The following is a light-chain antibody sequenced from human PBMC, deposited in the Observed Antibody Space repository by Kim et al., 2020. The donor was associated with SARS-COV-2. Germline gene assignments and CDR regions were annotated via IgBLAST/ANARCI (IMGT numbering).Light chain of an antibody. Sequence: PPGETATLSCSASQSVSSNYLAWYQQKPGQAPRLLIYGASSRATGIPDRFSGSGSGTDFTLTITRLEPEDFAVYYCQQYSSSPATFGQGTKVDIK. J-gene: IGKJ1*01. CDR3: QQYSSSPAT. CDR2: GAS. V-gene: IGKV3-20*01. CDR1: QSVSSNY.